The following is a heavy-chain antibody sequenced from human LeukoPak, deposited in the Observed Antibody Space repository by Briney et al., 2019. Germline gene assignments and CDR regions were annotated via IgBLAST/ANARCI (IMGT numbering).Heavy chain of an antibody. V-gene: IGHV4-4*09. J-gene: IGHJ4*02. Sequence: SETLSLTCFVSGASVSDYYWKWIRQPPGKGLEWVGNIYDRGGADCTPSIPSRVTISVDASKNQSSFYLTSVTAADTAVYYCARRAMVRGMSFNYWGQGTLVTVSS. CDR3: ARRAMVRGMSFNY. D-gene: IGHD3-10*01. CDR2: IYDRGGA. CDR1: GASVSDYY.